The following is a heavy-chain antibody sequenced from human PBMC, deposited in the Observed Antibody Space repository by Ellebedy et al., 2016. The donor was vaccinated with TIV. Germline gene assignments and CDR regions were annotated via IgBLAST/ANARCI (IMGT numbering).Heavy chain of an antibody. Sequence: GGSLRLSCAASGFSFRSYWMSWARQAPGKGLEWVANIYQDGSDQYYADSVKGRFTISRDNANKSLFLQMNSLRVDDTAVYYCARRGSYGDYAVQVNSWFDTWGQGTLVSVSS. CDR2: IYQDGSDQ. D-gene: IGHD4-17*01. CDR1: GFSFRSYW. CDR3: ARRGSYGDYAVQVNSWFDT. J-gene: IGHJ5*02. V-gene: IGHV3-7*01.